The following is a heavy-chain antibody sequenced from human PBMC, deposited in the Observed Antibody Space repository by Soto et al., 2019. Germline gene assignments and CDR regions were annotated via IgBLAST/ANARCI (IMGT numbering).Heavy chain of an antibody. CDR1: GGSISSGGYY. Sequence: SETLSLTCTVSGGSISSGGYYWSWIRQHPGKGLEWIGYIYYSGSTYYNPSLKSRVTISVDTPKNQFSLKLSSVTAADTAVYYCARGPIAALDYYYYYYMDVWGKGTTVTVSS. V-gene: IGHV4-31*03. CDR3: ARGPIAALDYYYYYYMDV. D-gene: IGHD2-21*01. J-gene: IGHJ6*03. CDR2: IYYSGST.